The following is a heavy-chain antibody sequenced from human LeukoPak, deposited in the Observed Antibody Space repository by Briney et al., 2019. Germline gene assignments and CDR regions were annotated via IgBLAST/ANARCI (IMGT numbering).Heavy chain of an antibody. CDR2: ISGSGGST. CDR3: AKDDYDILTGYDYYYYGMDV. Sequence: GGSLRLSCAASGFTFSSYAMSWVRQAPGKGLEWVSAISGSGGSTYYADSVKGRFTISRDNSKNTLYLQMNSLRAEDTAVYYCAKDDYDILTGYDYYYYGMDVWGQGTTVTVSS. D-gene: IGHD3-9*01. CDR1: GFTFSSYA. V-gene: IGHV3-23*01. J-gene: IGHJ6*02.